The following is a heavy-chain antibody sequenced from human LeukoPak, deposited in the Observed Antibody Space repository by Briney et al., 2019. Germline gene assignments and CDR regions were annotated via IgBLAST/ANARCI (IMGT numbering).Heavy chain of an antibody. Sequence: GGSLRLSCAASGFTFSDYYMSWIRQAPGKGLEWVSGINWNGGSTGYADSVKGRFTISRDNAKNSLYLQMNSLRAEDTALYYCAREGQLYHAVAFDIWGQGTMVTVSS. CDR1: GFTFSDYY. J-gene: IGHJ3*02. CDR2: INWNGGST. CDR3: AREGQLYHAVAFDI. D-gene: IGHD6-6*01. V-gene: IGHV3-20*04.